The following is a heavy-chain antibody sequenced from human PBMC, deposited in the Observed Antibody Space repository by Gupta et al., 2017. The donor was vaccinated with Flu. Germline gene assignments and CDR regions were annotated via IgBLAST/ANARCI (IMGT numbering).Heavy chain of an antibody. J-gene: IGHJ3*02. CDR1: EFTFTNYA. CDR2: VSGGGRNS. Sequence: EVQLLESGGGLAQPGGSLRLSCATSEFTFTNYAMRWVRQAPGKGLEWVSTVSGGGRNSDYADSVKGRFTISGDSSKKTVYLQMNSLRVEDTAVYYCAKGANWAFEIWGQGTMVTVSS. CDR3: AKGANWAFEI. D-gene: IGHD1-1*01. V-gene: IGHV3-23*01.